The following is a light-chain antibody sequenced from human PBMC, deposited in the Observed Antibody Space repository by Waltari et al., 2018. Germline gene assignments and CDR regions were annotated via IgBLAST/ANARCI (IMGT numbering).Light chain of an antibody. CDR3: SSFAVNTTLL. J-gene: IGLJ2*01. CDR2: DVK. Sequence: QSVLTQPASVSGSPGQSITISCTVTRSDVGGYDYVSWYQQQPGKAPKLIIYDVKNRPSGVSNSFSASKSVYTASLTISGLQAQDEADYYCSSFAVNTTLLFGGWTKLTVL. CDR1: RSDVGGYDY. V-gene: IGLV2-14*03.